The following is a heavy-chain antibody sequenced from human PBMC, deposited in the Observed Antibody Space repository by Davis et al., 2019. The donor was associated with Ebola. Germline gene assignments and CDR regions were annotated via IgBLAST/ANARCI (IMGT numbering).Heavy chain of an antibody. CDR2: IIPIFGTA. Sequence: SVKVSCKASGYTFTGYYMHWVRQAPGQGLEWMGGIIPIFGTANYAQKFQGRVTITADESTSTAYMELSSLRSEDTAVYYCARGEGYCSGGSCYGYNWFDPWGQGTLVTVSS. V-gene: IGHV1-69*13. CDR1: GYTFTGYY. D-gene: IGHD2-15*01. CDR3: ARGEGYCSGGSCYGYNWFDP. J-gene: IGHJ5*02.